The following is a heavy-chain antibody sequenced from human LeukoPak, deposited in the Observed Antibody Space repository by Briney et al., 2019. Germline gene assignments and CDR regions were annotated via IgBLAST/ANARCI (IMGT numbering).Heavy chain of an antibody. Sequence: SETLSLTCTVSGGSISSYYWSWIRQPPGKGLEWIGYIYYSGSTNYNPSLKSRVTISVDTSKNQFSLKLSSVTAADTAVYYCARLTRGKPGIAADIWGQGTMVTVSS. CDR3: ARLTRGKPGIAADI. D-gene: IGHD6-13*01. CDR1: GGSISSYY. CDR2: IYYSGST. V-gene: IGHV4-59*12. J-gene: IGHJ3*02.